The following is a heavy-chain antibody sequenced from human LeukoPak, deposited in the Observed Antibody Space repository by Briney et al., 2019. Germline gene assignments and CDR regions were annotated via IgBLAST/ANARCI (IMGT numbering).Heavy chain of an antibody. J-gene: IGHJ4*02. D-gene: IGHD1-26*01. CDR2: IDHSGST. V-gene: IGHV4-34*01. CDR3: ARGIVGAPDY. CDR1: GGSFSGYY. Sequence: SETLSLTCAVYGGSFSGYYWSWIRQPPGKGLEWIGEIDHSGSTNYNPSLKSRVTISVDTSKNQFSLKLSSVTAADTAVYYCARGIVGAPDYWGQGTLVTVSS.